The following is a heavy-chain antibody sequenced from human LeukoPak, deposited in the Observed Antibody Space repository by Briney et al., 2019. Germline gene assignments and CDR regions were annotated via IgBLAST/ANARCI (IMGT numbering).Heavy chain of an antibody. J-gene: IGHJ5*02. Sequence: ASVKVSCKASGGTFSSYAISWVRQAPGQGLEWMGWMSPNSGNTGYAQKFQGRVTMTRNTSISTAYMELSSLRSEDTAVYYCAREGYSSSWYWFDPWGQGTLVTVSS. CDR1: GGTFSSYA. CDR2: MSPNSGNT. V-gene: IGHV1-8*02. CDR3: AREGYSSSWYWFDP. D-gene: IGHD6-13*01.